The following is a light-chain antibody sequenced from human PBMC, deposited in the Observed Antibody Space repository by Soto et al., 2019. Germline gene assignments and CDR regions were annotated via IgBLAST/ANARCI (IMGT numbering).Light chain of an antibody. CDR1: GSNVGASYD. CDR2: KNN. V-gene: IGLV1-40*01. Sequence: QPVLTQPPSVSGAPGQTITMSCTGSGSNVGASYDVHWYQVLPGAGPRLLIYKNNKRPSGVPDRFSGSKSGTSASLAISGLQSEDEADYYCAAWDDSLNGRWVFGGGTKLTVL. J-gene: IGLJ3*02. CDR3: AAWDDSLNGRWV.